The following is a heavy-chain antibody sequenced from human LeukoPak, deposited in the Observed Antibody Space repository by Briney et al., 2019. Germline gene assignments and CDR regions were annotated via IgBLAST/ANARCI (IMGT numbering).Heavy chain of an antibody. CDR3: ARDSGSVAFDI. CDR2: ISSSSSTI. CDR1: GFTFSSYS. V-gene: IGHV3-48*01. D-gene: IGHD2-15*01. J-gene: IGHJ3*02. Sequence: GGSLRLSCAASGFTFSSYSMNWVRQAPGKGLEWVSYISSSSSTIYYADSVKGRFTISRDNAKNSLYLQMNSLRAEDTAVYYCARDSGSVAFDIWGQGTMVTVSS.